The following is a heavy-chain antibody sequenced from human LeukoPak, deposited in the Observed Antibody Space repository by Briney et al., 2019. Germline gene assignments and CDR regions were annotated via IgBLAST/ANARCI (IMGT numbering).Heavy chain of an antibody. D-gene: IGHD4/OR15-4a*01. J-gene: IGHJ6*02. V-gene: IGHV4-59*01. CDR2: IYYSGST. Sequence: SETLSLTCTVSGGSISSYYWSWIRQPPGKGLEWIGYIYYSGSTNYNPSLKSRVTISVDTSKNQFSLKPSSVTAADTAVYYCARDYTLTTFPYGMDVWGQGTTVTVSS. CDR3: ARDYTLTTFPYGMDV. CDR1: GGSISSYY.